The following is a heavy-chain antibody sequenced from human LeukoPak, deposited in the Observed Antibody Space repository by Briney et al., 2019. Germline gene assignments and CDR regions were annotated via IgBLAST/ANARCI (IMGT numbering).Heavy chain of an antibody. V-gene: IGHV1-24*01. CDR1: GDTLTELS. CDR3: ASDLLYGDYATNFDY. CDR2: FDPEDGET. D-gene: IGHD4-17*01. Sequence: ASVKVSCKVSGDTLTELSMHWVRQAPGKGLEWMGGFDPEDGETIYAQKFQGRVTMTEDTSTDTAYMVLSSLRSEDTAVYYCASDLLYGDYATNFDYWGQGTLVTVSS. J-gene: IGHJ4*02.